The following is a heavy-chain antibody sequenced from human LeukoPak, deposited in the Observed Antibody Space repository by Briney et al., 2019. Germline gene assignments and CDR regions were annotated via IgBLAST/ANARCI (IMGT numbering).Heavy chain of an antibody. CDR2: IYYSGST. D-gene: IGHD2-21*02. J-gene: IGHJ4*02. Sequence: SETLSPTCTVSGGSISSYYWSWIRQPPGKGLEWIGYIYYSGSTNYNPSLKSRVTISVDTSKNQFSLKLSSVTAADTAVYYCARYVVVTAYFDYWGQGTLVTVSS. V-gene: IGHV4-59*01. CDR1: GGSISSYY. CDR3: ARYVVVTAYFDY.